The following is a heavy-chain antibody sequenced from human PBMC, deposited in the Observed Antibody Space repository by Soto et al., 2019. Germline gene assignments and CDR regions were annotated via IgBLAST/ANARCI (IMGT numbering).Heavy chain of an antibody. CDR2: INPNSGGT. D-gene: IGHD2-15*01. CDR1: GYTFTGYY. CDR3: ARDTGGNCSGGSCSTGPNYYYYYGMDV. V-gene: IGHV1-2*04. Sequence: ASVKVSCKASGYTFTGYYMHWVRQAPGQGLEWMGWINPNSGGTNYAQKFQGWVTMTRDTSISTAYMELSRLRSDDTAVYYRARDTGGNCSGGSCSTGPNYYYYYGMDVWGQGTTVTVSS. J-gene: IGHJ6*02.